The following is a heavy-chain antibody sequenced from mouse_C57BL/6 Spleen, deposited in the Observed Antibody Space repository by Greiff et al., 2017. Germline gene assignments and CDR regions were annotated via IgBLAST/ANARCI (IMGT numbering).Heavy chain of an antibody. J-gene: IGHJ3*01. Sequence: VQLQQSGPGLVPPSQSLSITCTVSGFSLTGYGVPWVRQSPGKGLEWLGVIWRGGSTDYHASFMSILSLTKYNSKSQVFYKMNSLQADDTAIYYSAKNWDGYPRFPYWGQGTLVTVSA. CDR2: IWRGGST. CDR3: AKNWDGYPRFPY. V-gene: IGHV2-5*01. CDR1: GFSLTGYG. D-gene: IGHD2-3*01.